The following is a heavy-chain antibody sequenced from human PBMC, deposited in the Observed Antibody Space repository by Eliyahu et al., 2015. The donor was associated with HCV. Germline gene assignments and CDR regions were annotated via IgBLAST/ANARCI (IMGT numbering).Heavy chain of an antibody. J-gene: IGHJ4*02. V-gene: IGHV3-30*18. CDR1: GFTFSRHA. CDR3: AKDSTPYDFWSGFNCDY. CDR2: TSFDGSQK. D-gene: IGHD3-3*01. Sequence: QVQLVESGGGVVQPGRSLNVSCVASGFTFSRHAMHWVRQAPGKGLEWVAGTSFDGSQKKYADSAKGRFTISRDNSKDTLYLRMNSLRPEDTAVYYCAKDSTPYDFWSGFNCDYWGQGTLVTVAS.